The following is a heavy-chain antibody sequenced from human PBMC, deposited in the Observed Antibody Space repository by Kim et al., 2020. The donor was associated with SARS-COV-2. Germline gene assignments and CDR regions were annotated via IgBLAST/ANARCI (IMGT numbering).Heavy chain of an antibody. CDR1: GDSVSSNSAA. D-gene: IGHD6-13*01. CDR3: ARVYSSAAPHSYYGMDV. CDR2: TYYRSKWYN. Sequence: SQTLSLTCAISGDSVSSNSAAWNWIRQSPSRGLEWLGRTYYRSKWYNDYAVSVKSRITINPDTSKNQFSLQLNSVTPEDTAVYYCARVYSSAAPHSYYGMDVWGQGTTVTVSS. J-gene: IGHJ6*02. V-gene: IGHV6-1*01.